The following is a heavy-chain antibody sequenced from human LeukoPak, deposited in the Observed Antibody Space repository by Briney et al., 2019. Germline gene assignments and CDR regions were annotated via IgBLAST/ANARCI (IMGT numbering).Heavy chain of an antibody. CDR2: INPNNGGT. CDR1: GHTFTDYY. CDR3: ARSTGVFNYYDSRGGAFDI. J-gene: IGHJ3*02. D-gene: IGHD3-22*01. V-gene: IGHV1-2*02. Sequence: ASVKVSCKASGHTFTDYYMHWVRQAPGQGLEWMGWINPNNGGTNYAQKFQGRVTMTRDTSISTAYMELSRLRSDDTAVYYCARSTGVFNYYDSRGGAFDIWGQGTMVTVSS.